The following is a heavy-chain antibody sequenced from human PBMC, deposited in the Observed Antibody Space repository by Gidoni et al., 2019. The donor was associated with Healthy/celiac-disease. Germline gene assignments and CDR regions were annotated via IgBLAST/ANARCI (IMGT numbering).Heavy chain of an antibody. D-gene: IGHD3-3*01. CDR2: IYYSGST. V-gene: IGHV4-59*01. Sequence: QVQLQESGPGLVKPSETLSLTCTVSGGSISSYYWSWIRQPPGKGLEWIGYIYYSGSTNYNPSLKSRVTISVDTSKNQFSLKLSSVTAAGTAVYYCARAGPVAPYYDFWSGPGGYGMDVWGQGTTVTVSS. J-gene: IGHJ6*02. CDR3: ARAGPVAPYYDFWSGPGGYGMDV. CDR1: GGSISSYY.